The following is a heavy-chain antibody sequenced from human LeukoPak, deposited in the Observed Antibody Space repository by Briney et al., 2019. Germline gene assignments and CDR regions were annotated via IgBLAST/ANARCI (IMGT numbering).Heavy chain of an antibody. J-gene: IGHJ5*02. CDR3: ARDLPSFGVVRIPQNWFDP. V-gene: IGHV3-48*04. CDR1: GFTFSSYS. Sequence: LAGGSLRLSCAASGFTFSSYSMNWVRQAPGKGLEWVSYISSSSSTIYYADSVKGRFTISRDNAKNSLYLQMNSLRAEDTAVYYCARDLPSFGVVRIPQNWFDPWGQGTLVTVSS. D-gene: IGHD3-3*01. CDR2: ISSSSSTI.